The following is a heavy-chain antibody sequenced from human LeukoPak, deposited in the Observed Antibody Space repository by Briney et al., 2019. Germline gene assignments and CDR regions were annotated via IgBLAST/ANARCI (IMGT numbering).Heavy chain of an antibody. D-gene: IGHD3-22*01. CDR1: GFTFSNYG. V-gene: IGHV3-23*01. J-gene: IGHJ4*01. Sequence: PGGSLRLSCAASGFTFSNYGMSWVRQAPGKGLEWVSTISGSGGNSYYADSVKGRFTISRDNSKNTLYLQMNSLRAEDTAVYYCTKKITYYYESSGYDWGQGTLVTVSS. CDR3: TKKITYYYESSGYD. CDR2: ISGSGGNS.